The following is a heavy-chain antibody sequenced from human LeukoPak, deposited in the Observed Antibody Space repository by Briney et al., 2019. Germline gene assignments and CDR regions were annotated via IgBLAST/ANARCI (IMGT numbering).Heavy chain of an antibody. Sequence: GGSLRLSCATSGFGFGFHAMSWVRQAPGKGLEWVGLIRSKAYGGTREYAASVKGRFTISRDDSKSIAYLHMDSLKTEDTGVYYCARESGPEGYFDYWGQGILVTVSS. D-gene: IGHD3-10*01. J-gene: IGHJ4*02. V-gene: IGHV3-49*04. CDR2: IRSKAYGGTR. CDR1: GFGFGFHA. CDR3: ARESGPEGYFDY.